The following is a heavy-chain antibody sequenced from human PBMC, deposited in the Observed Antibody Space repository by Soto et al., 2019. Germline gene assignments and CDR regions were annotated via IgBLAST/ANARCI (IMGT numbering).Heavy chain of an antibody. D-gene: IGHD3-10*01. CDR1: GFTFSSYG. J-gene: IGHJ3*02. Sequence: GGSLRLSCAASGFTFSSYGMHWVRQAPGKGLEWVAVISYDGSNKYYADSVKGRFTISRDNSKNTLYLQMNSLRAEDTAVYYCAKEMRIRGPTLDGYSSGENKIADAFDIWGQGTMVTVSS. CDR2: ISYDGSNK. CDR3: AKEMRIRGPTLDGYSSGENKIADAFDI. V-gene: IGHV3-30*18.